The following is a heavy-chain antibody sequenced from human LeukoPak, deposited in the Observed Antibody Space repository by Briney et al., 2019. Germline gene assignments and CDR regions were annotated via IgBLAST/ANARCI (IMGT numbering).Heavy chain of an antibody. J-gene: IGHJ4*02. Sequence: ASVKVSCKASGHTFTRYGISWVRQAPGQGLEWMGWISGYNGNIKYAQKVQGRVTMTTDTSTSTAYMELRSLRSDDTAVYYCARDCSGGSCYDGVDYWGQGTLVTV. V-gene: IGHV1-18*01. CDR1: GHTFTRYG. CDR2: ISGYNGNI. D-gene: IGHD2-15*01. CDR3: ARDCSGGSCYDGVDY.